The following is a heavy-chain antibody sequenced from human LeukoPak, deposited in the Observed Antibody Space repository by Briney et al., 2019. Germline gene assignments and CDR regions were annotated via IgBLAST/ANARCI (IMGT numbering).Heavy chain of an antibody. CDR2: IYHSGST. CDR3: ARASRAAAGNWFDP. CDR1: GYSISSGYY. J-gene: IGHJ5*02. Sequence: SETLSLTCTVSGYSISSGYYWGWIRQPPGKGLEWIGSIYHSGSTYYNPSLKSRVTISVDTSKKQFSLKLSSVTAADTAVYYCARASRAAAGNWFDPWGQGTLVTVSS. D-gene: IGHD6-13*01. V-gene: IGHV4-38-2*02.